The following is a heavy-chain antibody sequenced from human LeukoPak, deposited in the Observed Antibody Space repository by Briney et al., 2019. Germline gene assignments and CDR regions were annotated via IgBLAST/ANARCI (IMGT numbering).Heavy chain of an antibody. Sequence: GGSLRLSCAASGFTFSIYSMNWVRQAPGKGLEWVSSISSSSSYIYYADSVKGRFTISRDNAKNSLYLQMNSLRAEDTAVYYCASTSNSIRNWFDPWGQGTLVTVSS. CDR2: ISSSSSYI. D-gene: IGHD1-1*01. CDR1: GFTFSIYS. V-gene: IGHV3-21*01. CDR3: ASTSNSIRNWFDP. J-gene: IGHJ5*02.